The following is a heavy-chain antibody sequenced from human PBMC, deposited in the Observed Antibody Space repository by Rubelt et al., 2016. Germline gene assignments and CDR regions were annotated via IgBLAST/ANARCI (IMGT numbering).Heavy chain of an antibody. CDR3: AHNAETGTSRKPLQYFDY. Sequence: GVSWIRQPPGKALEWLAHIFSNDEKSYTTSLKSRLTISKDTSKSQVVLTMTNMDPVDTATYYCAHNAETGTSRKPLQYFDYWGQGTLVTVSS. D-gene: IGHD3-9*01. CDR1: G. V-gene: IGHV2-26*01. J-gene: IGHJ4*02. CDR2: IFSNDEK.